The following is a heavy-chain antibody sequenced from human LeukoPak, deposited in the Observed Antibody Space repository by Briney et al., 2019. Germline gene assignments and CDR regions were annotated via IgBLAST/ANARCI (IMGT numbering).Heavy chain of an antibody. J-gene: IGHJ4*02. CDR3: AKGNPRPD. Sequence: PGVSLRLSCAASGFTFSTYEINWFRQAPGKGPEWIAYIRSGGVKTNYAVSVKGRFTISRDDATNSLYLQMNSLRVEDTAVYYCAKGNPRPDWGQGTLVTVSS. V-gene: IGHV3-48*03. CDR2: IRSGGVKT. CDR1: GFTFSTYE. D-gene: IGHD6-25*01.